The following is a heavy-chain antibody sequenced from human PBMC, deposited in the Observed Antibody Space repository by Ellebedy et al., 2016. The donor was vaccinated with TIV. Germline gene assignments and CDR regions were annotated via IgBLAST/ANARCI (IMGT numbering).Heavy chain of an antibody. D-gene: IGHD6-19*01. CDR3: ARRSGGWYPCFDY. CDR2: INWNGGST. V-gene: IGHV3-20*04. CDR1: GFTVSSNY. Sequence: GESLKISCAASGFTVSSNYMSWVRQAPGKGLEWVSGINWNGGSTGYADSVKGRFTISRDNAKNSLYLQMNSLRAEDTALYYCARRSGGWYPCFDYWGQGTLVTVSS. J-gene: IGHJ4*02.